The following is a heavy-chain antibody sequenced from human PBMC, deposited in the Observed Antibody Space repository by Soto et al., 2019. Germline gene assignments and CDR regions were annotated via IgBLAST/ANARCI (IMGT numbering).Heavy chain of an antibody. J-gene: IGHJ6*02. CDR1: GFTVSSKY. V-gene: IGHV3-53*01. CDR2: IWSAGLI. Sequence: VALRLSCAASGFTVSSKYMSWVRQAPGKGLEWISVIWSAGLIYYADSVRGRFTISRDISKNILYLEMTSLRADDTAVYYCAREAPMDVWGQGTTVTVSS. CDR3: AREAPMDV.